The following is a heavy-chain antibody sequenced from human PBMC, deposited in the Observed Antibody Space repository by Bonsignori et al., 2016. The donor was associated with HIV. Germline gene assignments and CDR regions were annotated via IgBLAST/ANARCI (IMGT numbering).Heavy chain of an antibody. CDR3: ARDSRGAGSVLAFDI. J-gene: IGHJ3*02. CDR2: IYYSGST. D-gene: IGHD3-10*01. V-gene: IGHV4-39*07. Sequence: WIRQPPGKGLEWIGSIYYSGSTYYNPSLKSRVTISVDTSKNQFSLKLSSVTAADTAVYYCARDSRGAGSVLAFDIWGQGTMVTVSS.